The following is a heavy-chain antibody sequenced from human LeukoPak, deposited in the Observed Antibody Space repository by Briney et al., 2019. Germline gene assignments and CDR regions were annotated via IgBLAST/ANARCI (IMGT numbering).Heavy chain of an antibody. J-gene: IGHJ3*02. D-gene: IGHD3-22*01. V-gene: IGHV4-38-2*02. CDR2: IYHSGRT. CDR3: ARDQALNYYDSSENAFDI. Sequence: SETLSLTCTVSGYSISSGYYWGWIRQPPGKGLEWIGSIYHSGRTFYNPSLKSRVTISVDTSKNQFSLKLSSVTAADTAVYYCARDQALNYYDSSENAFDIWGQGTMVTVSS. CDR1: GYSISSGYY.